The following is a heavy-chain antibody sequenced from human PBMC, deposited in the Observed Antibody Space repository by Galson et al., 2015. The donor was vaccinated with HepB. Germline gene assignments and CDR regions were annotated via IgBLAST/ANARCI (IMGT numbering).Heavy chain of an antibody. V-gene: IGHV1-69*10. CDR1: GGTFSSYA. D-gene: IGHD6-19*01. Sequence: SVKVSCKASGGTFSSYAISWVRQAPGQGLEWMGGIIPIFGIANYAQKFQGRVTITADKSTSTAYMELSSLRSEDTAVYYCASSPQYSSGWYGDGMDVWGQGTTVTVSS. J-gene: IGHJ6*02. CDR3: ASSPQYSSGWYGDGMDV. CDR2: IIPIFGIA.